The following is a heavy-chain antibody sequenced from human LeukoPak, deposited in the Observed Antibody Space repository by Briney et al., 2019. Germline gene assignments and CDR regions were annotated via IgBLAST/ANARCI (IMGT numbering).Heavy chain of an antibody. CDR3: ARDMVRGVFDY. CDR2: IIPIFGTA. D-gene: IGHD3-10*01. Sequence: GGSLRLSCAASGFTFSSYAISWVRQAPGQGLEWMGGIIPIFGTANYAQKFQGRVTITTDESTSTAYMELSSLRSEDTAVYYCARDMVRGVFDYWGQGTLVTVSS. CDR1: GFTFSSYA. V-gene: IGHV1-69*05. J-gene: IGHJ4*02.